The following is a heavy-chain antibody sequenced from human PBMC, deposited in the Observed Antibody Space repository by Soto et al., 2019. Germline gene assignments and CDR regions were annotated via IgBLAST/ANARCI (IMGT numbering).Heavy chain of an antibody. Sequence: GGSLRLSCAASGFTFSSYSMNWVRQAPGKGLEWVSSISSSSSYIYYADSVKGRFTISRDNAKNSLYLQMNSLRAEDTAVYYCARVGRHYYDSSGIDYWGQGTLVTVSS. V-gene: IGHV3-21*01. D-gene: IGHD3-22*01. J-gene: IGHJ4*02. CDR2: ISSSSSYI. CDR3: ARVGRHYYDSSGIDY. CDR1: GFTFSSYS.